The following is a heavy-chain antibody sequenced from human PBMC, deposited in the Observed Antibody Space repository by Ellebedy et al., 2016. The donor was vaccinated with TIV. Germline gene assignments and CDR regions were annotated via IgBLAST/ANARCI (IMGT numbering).Heavy chain of an antibody. D-gene: IGHD6-19*01. CDR1: GYTFITHG. CDR3: ARDLGITMAPYYFDY. V-gene: IGHV1-18*01. Sequence: ASVKVFCXASGYTFITHGISWVRQAPGQGLEWTGWISAYNGNTKYAQKFHDRVTMTTDTSTSTAYMELRRLRSDDTAVYYCARDLGITMAPYYFDYWGQGTLVTVSS. CDR2: ISAYNGNT. J-gene: IGHJ4*02.